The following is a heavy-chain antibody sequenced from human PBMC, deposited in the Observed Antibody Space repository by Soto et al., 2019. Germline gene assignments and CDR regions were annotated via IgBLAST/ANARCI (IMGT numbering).Heavy chain of an antibody. V-gene: IGHV4-4*07. Sequence: QVHLQESGPGLVKPSETLSLTCSVSGGTISGYYWTWIRQPAGKGLEWIGRIYSSGNTKYNPSLQSRVTMSLDTSNNQFSLRLTSVTAADTAVYYCARGQRFSDWFDPWGQGTLDTVSS. D-gene: IGHD3-3*01. CDR3: ARGQRFSDWFDP. J-gene: IGHJ5*02. CDR2: IYSSGNT. CDR1: GGTISGYY.